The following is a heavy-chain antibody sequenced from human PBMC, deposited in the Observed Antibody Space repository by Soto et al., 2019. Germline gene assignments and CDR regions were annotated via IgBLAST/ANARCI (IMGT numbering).Heavy chain of an antibody. V-gene: IGHV1-18*01. J-gene: IGHJ6*02. D-gene: IGHD2-2*01. CDR3: ARDFSISTSCMRPVCYYYYGMDV. Sequence: GASVKVSCKASGYTFTRSGISWVRQAPGQGLEWMGWISTYNGDTNYAQTFQGRVTMTTDTSTSTVYMELRSLRSGDTAMYYCARDFSISTSCMRPVCYYYYGMDVWGQGTTVTVSS. CDR1: GYTFTRSG. CDR2: ISTYNGDT.